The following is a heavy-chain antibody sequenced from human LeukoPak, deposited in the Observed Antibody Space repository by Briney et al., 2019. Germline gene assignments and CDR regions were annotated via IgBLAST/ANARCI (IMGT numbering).Heavy chain of an antibody. Sequence: GGSLRLSCAASGFTFSSYWMSWVRQAPGKGLEWVANIKQDGSEKYYVDSVKGRFTISRDNAKNSLYLQMNSLRAEDTAVYYWARDFPWSGYYTPPALDYWGQGTLVTVSS. J-gene: IGHJ4*02. D-gene: IGHD3-3*01. CDR1: GFTFSSYW. CDR3: ARDFPWSGYYTPPALDY. CDR2: IKQDGSEK. V-gene: IGHV3-7*01.